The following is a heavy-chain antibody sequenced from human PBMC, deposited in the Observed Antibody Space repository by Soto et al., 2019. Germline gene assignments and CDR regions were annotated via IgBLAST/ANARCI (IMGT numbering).Heavy chain of an antibody. J-gene: IGHJ6*02. V-gene: IGHV4-39*01. CDR2: IYYSGST. CDR3: ARLPPLYIVATIGGGYYYGMDV. D-gene: IGHD5-12*01. CDR1: GGSISSSSYY. Sequence: QLQLQESGPGLVKPSETLSLTCTVSGGSISSSSYYWGWIRQPPGKGLEWIGSIYYSGSTYYNPSLKSRVTISVDTSKNQFSLKLSSVTAADTAVYYCARLPPLYIVATIGGGYYYGMDVWGQGTTVTVSS.